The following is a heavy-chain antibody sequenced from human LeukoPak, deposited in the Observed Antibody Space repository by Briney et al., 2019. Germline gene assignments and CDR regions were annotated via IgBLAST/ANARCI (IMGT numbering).Heavy chain of an antibody. D-gene: IGHD6-13*01. Sequence: ASVKVSCKASGYTFTSYGISWVRQAPGQGLAWMGWISSYNGHTNYVQKLQGRVTMTTDTSTSTTYMELRSLRFDDTALYYCAILGTFVSNSCFDDWGQGTLVTVSS. CDR3: AILGTFVSNSCFDD. CDR1: GYTFTSYG. CDR2: ISSYNGHT. V-gene: IGHV1-18*01. J-gene: IGHJ4*02.